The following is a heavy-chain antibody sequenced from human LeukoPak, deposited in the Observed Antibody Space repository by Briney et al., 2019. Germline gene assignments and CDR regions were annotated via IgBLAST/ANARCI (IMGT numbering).Heavy chain of an antibody. CDR2: ISSSSSYI. CDR1: GFTFSSYR. CDR3: AREGSGVAGHFDY. V-gene: IGHV3-21*01. Sequence: GGSLRLSCAASGFTFSSYRMNWVGRAPGKGLEWVSSISSSSSYIYYADSVKGRFTNSRDNAKNSLYLQMNSLPADDTAVYYCAREGSGVAGHFDYWGQGTLVTVSS. J-gene: IGHJ4*02. D-gene: IGHD6-19*01.